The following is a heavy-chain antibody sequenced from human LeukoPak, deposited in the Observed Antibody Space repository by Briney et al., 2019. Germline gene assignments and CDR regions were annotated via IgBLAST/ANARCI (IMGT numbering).Heavy chain of an antibody. Sequence: SQTLSLTCTVSGGSISSATYYWTWIRQPAGKGLERIGRIYTSGSTNYNPSLKSRVTISVDTSKNQFSLKLSSVTAADTAVYYCARNSCPSGSCYDNRGYFDYWGQGTLVTVSS. J-gene: IGHJ4*02. CDR3: ARNSCPSGSCYDNRGYFDY. D-gene: IGHD2-15*01. V-gene: IGHV4-61*02. CDR2: IYTSGST. CDR1: GGSISSATYY.